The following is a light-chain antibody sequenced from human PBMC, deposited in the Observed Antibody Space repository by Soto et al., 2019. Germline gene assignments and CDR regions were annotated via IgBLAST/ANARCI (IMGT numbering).Light chain of an antibody. Sequence: QSVLTQPTSASGSPGQSVTISCTGTSSDVGAYKYVSWYQQYPGKAPKLMIYEVTKRPSGVPDRFSGSKSGNTASLTVSGLQAEDEADYYCTSYVGNDIWVFGGGTKVTV. CDR3: TSYVGNDIWV. CDR1: SSDVGAYKY. V-gene: IGLV2-8*01. CDR2: EVT. J-gene: IGLJ3*02.